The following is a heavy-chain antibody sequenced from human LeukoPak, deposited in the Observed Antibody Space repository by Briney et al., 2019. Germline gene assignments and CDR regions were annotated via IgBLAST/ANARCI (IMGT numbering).Heavy chain of an antibody. V-gene: IGHV4-61*02. CDR3: VRDVGSSGWYDY. J-gene: IGHJ4*02. CDR2: VYASGST. CDR1: GGSISSGSYY. D-gene: IGHD6-19*01. Sequence: SETLSLTCTVSGGSISSGSYYWSWIRQPAGKGLEWIGRVYASGSTNYNPSLKSRVTISVDTSKNQFSLQLSSVTAADTAVYYCVRDVGSSGWYDYWGQGTLVTVSS.